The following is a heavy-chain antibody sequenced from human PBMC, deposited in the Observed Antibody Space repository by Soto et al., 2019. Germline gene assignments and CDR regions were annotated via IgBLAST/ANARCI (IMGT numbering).Heavy chain of an antibody. CDR2: ISAYNDDT. CDR1: GYSFTSYG. V-gene: IGHV1-18*04. D-gene: IGHD2-21*02. CDR3: TRDQKYSIFCADDCGHYFDY. Sequence: QVQLVQSGGEVRKPGASVRVSCKASGYSFTSYGISWVRQAPGQGLEWMGWISAYNDDTDYAQNFQGRVTVTTDRSTAMSYMELRSLRSDDTAVYFCTRDQKYSIFCADDCGHYFDYWGRGTLIPVSS. J-gene: IGHJ4*02.